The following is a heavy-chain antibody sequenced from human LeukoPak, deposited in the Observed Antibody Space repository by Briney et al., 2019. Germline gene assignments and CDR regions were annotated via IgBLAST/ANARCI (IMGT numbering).Heavy chain of an antibody. CDR2: IIPIFGTA. CDR3: ATNYMVRGVIFDY. V-gene: IGHV1-69*05. Sequence: SVKVSCKASGGTFSSYTISWVRQAPGQGLEWMGRIIPIFGTANYAQKFQGRVTITTDESTSTAYMELSSLRSEDTAVYYCATNYMVRGVIFDYWGQGTLVTVSS. CDR1: GGTFSSYT. J-gene: IGHJ4*02. D-gene: IGHD3-10*01.